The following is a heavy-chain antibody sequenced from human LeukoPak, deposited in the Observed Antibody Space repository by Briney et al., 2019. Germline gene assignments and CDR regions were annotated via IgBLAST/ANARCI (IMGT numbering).Heavy chain of an antibody. CDR2: INHSGGT. Sequence: SETLSLTCAVYGGSFSGYYWSWIRQPPGKGLEWIGEINHSGGTNYNPSLKSRVTISVDTSKNQFSLKLSSVTAADTAVYYCARARYYYYMDVWGKGTTVTISS. CDR1: GGSFSGYY. CDR3: ARARYYYYMDV. V-gene: IGHV4-34*01. J-gene: IGHJ6*03.